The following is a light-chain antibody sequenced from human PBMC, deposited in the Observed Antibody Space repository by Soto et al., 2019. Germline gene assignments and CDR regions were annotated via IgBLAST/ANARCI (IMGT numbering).Light chain of an antibody. J-gene: IGKJ1*01. CDR1: QSVSSN. Sequence: DIVMTQSPATLSVSPGERATLSCRASQSVSSNLAWYQQKPGQAPRLLIYGASTRATGIPARFSGSGSGTEFTLTISSLQSEDFAVYYCQQYNNWSRTFGQGTKVDIK. CDR3: QQYNNWSRT. CDR2: GAS. V-gene: IGKV3-15*01.